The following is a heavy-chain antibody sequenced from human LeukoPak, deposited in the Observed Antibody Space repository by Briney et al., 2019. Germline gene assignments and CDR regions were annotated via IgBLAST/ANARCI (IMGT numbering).Heavy chain of an antibody. J-gene: IGHJ4*02. CDR2: IIPILGIA. V-gene: IGHV1-69*02. CDR1: GCTFSSYT. Sequence: VKVSCTASGCTFSSYTISWVRQPPGQGLEWMGRIIPILGIANYSQKFQGRVTITADKSTSNAYMELYSLISEDTAVYYCARLPDIVVVPAALGSWGQGTLVTVSS. CDR3: ARLPDIVVVPAALGS. D-gene: IGHD2-2*01.